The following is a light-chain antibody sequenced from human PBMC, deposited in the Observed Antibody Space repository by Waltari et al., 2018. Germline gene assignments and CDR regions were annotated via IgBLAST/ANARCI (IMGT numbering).Light chain of an antibody. J-gene: IGLJ3*02. CDR1: SSDVGGDNY. V-gene: IGLV2-14*01. CDR3: CSFTSRSTWV. CDR2: DVS. Sequence: QSALPHPASVPGSPGQAITIACTGTSSDVGGDNYVPWYQRRPAKVPKLLIFDVSNRPSGVSNRFSGSKSGNTASLTISGLQAEDESDYYCCSFTSRSTWVFGGGTKLTVL.